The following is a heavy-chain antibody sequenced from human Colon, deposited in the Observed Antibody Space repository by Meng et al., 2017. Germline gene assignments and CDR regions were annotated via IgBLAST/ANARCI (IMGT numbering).Heavy chain of an antibody. CDR2: IYYTGNT. CDR3: ARVNGDFDEAWFDP. V-gene: IGHV4-61*03. Sequence: QGELPEPGPGLVRPSETLSLTCTVSGASVSSDSHYWSWIRQSPGKGLEWIGYIYYTGNTNYNPSLASRVSMSLDTSKNHFSLHLTSVTAADTAIYYCARVNGDFDEAWFDPWGQGTLVTVSS. CDR1: GASVSSDSHY. D-gene: IGHD4-17*01. J-gene: IGHJ5*02.